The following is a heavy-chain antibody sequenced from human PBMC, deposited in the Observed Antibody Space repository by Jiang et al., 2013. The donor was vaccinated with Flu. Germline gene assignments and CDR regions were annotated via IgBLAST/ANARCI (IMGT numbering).Heavy chain of an antibody. CDR3: AREGPLGVAMVNY. V-gene: IGHV3-30-3*01. CDR2: ISYDGSNK. D-gene: IGHD5-18*01. CDR1: GFTFSSYA. Sequence: VQLVESGGGVVQPGRSLRLSCAASGFTFSSYAMHWVRQAPGKGLEWVAVISYDGSNKYYADSVKGRFTISRDNSKNTLYLQMNSLRAEDTAVYYCAREGPLGVAMVNYWGQGTLVTVSS. J-gene: IGHJ4*02.